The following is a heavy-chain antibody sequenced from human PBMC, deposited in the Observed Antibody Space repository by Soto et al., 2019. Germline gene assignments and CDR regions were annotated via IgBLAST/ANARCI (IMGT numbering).Heavy chain of an antibody. D-gene: IGHD3-22*01. CDR3: ARGLLITMIVVSDAFDI. CDR2: IKQDGSEK. V-gene: IGHV3-7*05. J-gene: IGHJ3*02. CDR1: GFTFSIYW. Sequence: GVSLRLSCAASGFTFSIYWMSWARQAQGKGLEWVANIKQDGSEKYYVDSVKGRFTISRDNAKNSLYLQMNSLRAEDTAVYYCARGLLITMIVVSDAFDIWGQGTMVTVSS.